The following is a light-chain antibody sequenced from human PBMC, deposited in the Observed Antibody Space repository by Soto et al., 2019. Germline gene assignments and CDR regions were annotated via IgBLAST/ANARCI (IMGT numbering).Light chain of an antibody. CDR2: GAS. Sequence: EIVMTQSPATLSMSPGERVSISFRASQTVSNNLAWYQQKPGQAPRLLIYGASTRAIGVAVRFSGSGSGTEFTLTITSLQSEDFAVYYCQQYHKWPPFTFGGGTVVEIK. V-gene: IGKV3-15*01. CDR1: QTVSNN. J-gene: IGKJ4*01. CDR3: QQYHKWPPFT.